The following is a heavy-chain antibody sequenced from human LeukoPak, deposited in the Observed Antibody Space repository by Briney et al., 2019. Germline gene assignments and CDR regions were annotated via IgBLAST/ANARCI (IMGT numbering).Heavy chain of an antibody. CDR2: MYYSGST. D-gene: IGHD2-15*01. CDR1: GGSISSSSYY. CDR3: ARHCRSCSGGSCSTEFDY. V-gene: IGHV4-39*01. J-gene: IGHJ4*02. Sequence: SETLSLTCIVSGGSISSSSYYWGWIRQPPGKGLEWIGSMYYSGSTYYKLSLKSRVTISVDTSKNQFSLKLSSVTAADSAVYYCARHCRSCSGGSCSTEFDYWGQGTLVTVSS.